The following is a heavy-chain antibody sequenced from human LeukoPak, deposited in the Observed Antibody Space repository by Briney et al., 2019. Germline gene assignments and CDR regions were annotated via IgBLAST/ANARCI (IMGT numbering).Heavy chain of an antibody. CDR1: GFTFSSYS. V-gene: IGHV3-48*04. D-gene: IGHD2-2*02. CDR2: ISSSSSTI. J-gene: IGHJ4*02. Sequence: GGSLRLSCAASGFTFSSYSMNWVRQAPGKGLEWVSYISSSSSTIYYADSVKGRFTISRDNAKNSLYLRMNSLRAEDTAVYYCARDRYCSSTSCYKSGIDYWGQGTLVTVSS. CDR3: ARDRYCSSTSCYKSGIDY.